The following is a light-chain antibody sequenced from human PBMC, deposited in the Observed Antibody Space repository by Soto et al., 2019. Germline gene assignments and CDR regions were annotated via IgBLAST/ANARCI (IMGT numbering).Light chain of an antibody. V-gene: IGKV1-39*01. Sequence: DIQMTQSPFSLPASVGDRVNITCRASQSISNYLNWYQQKPGRAPSLLIHGASSLQGGVPSRFSGSGSGTDFTLTISSLQPEDFTTYYCHQTYSAPLTFDGGTKVEI. J-gene: IGKJ4*01. CDR2: GAS. CDR3: HQTYSAPLT. CDR1: QSISNY.